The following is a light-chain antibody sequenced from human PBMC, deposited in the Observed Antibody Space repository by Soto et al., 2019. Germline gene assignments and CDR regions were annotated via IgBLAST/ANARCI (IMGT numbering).Light chain of an antibody. CDR3: QQYSNWPRT. Sequence: EVVMTQSPDTLSVSPVEGATLSCMASQSVGSNLAWYQQKLGQAPRLLIYGASTRATGLPARFSGSGSGTEFTLTISSLQSEDFAIYYCQQYSNWPRTFGQGTKVDIK. CDR1: QSVGSN. V-gene: IGKV3-15*01. CDR2: GAS. J-gene: IGKJ1*01.